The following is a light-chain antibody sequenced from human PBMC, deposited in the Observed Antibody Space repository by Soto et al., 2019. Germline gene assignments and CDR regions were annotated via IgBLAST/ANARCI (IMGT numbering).Light chain of an antibody. V-gene: IGKV1-5*03. Sequence: IQMTQSTSTLSACVGDRVTITCRASQSISNWLAWYQQKPGKAPKLLIYKASSLESGVPSRFSGSGSGTEFTLTISSLQPDDFATYYCQQYNSSFGQGTKVEIK. CDR3: QQYNSS. CDR2: KAS. CDR1: QSISNW. J-gene: IGKJ1*01.